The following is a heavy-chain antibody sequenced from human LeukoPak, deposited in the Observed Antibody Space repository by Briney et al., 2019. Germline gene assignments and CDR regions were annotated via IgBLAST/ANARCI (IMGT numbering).Heavy chain of an antibody. CDR1: GGSFSGYY. CDR3: ARALIYDSSGYQDY. CDR2: INHSGST. D-gene: IGHD3-22*01. V-gene: IGHV4-34*01. Sequence: SETLSLTCAAYGGSFSGYYWSWIRQPPGKGLEWIGEINHSGSTNYNPSLKSRVTISVDTSKNQFSLKLSSVTAADTAVYYCARALIYDSSGYQDYWGQGTLVTVSP. J-gene: IGHJ4*02.